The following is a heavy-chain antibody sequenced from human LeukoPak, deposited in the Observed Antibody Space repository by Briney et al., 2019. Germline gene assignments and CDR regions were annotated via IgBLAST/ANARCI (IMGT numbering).Heavy chain of an antibody. V-gene: IGHV3-21*01. Sequence: GGSLRLSCATSGFTFSSYSMNSVRQAPGKGLEWVSSISSSSSYIYYADSVKGRFTISRDNAKNSLYLQMNSLRAEDTAVYYCARETYGDYASTPDHKDYWGQGTLVTVSS. CDR1: GFTFSSYS. J-gene: IGHJ4*02. D-gene: IGHD4-17*01. CDR3: ARETYGDYASTPDHKDY. CDR2: ISSSSSYI.